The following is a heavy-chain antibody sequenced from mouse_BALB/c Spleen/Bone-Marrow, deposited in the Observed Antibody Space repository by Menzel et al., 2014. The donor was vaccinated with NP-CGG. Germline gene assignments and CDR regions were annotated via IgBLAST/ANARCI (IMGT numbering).Heavy chain of an antibody. CDR1: GFSLSRYS. J-gene: IGHJ4*01. Sequence: VMLVESGPGLVAPSQSLSITCTVSGFSLSRYSIHWVRQPPGEGLEWLGVIWGGGSTDYNSALKSRLSISKDNSKSQVFLKMNSLQTDDTAMYYCARFITTGTMDYWGQGTSVTVSS. CDR3: ARFITTGTMDY. V-gene: IGHV2-6-4*01. D-gene: IGHD1-1*01. CDR2: IWGGGST.